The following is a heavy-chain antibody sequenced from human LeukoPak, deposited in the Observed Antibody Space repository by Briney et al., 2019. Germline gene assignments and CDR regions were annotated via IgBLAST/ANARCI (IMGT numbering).Heavy chain of an antibody. J-gene: IGHJ4*02. CDR3: ARHFGVEMATISYDY. CDR1: GYSFTSYW. CDR2: IYPGDSDT. V-gene: IGHV5-51*01. D-gene: IGHD5-24*01. Sequence: GESLKISCKGSGYSFTSYWIGWVRQMPGKGLEWMGIIYPGDSDTRYGPSFQGQVTISADQSISTAYLQWSSLKASDTAMYYCARHFGVEMATISYDYWGQGTLVTVSS.